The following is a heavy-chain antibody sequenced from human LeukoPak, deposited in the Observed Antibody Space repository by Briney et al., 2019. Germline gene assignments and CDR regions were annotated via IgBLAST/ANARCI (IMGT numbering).Heavy chain of an antibody. D-gene: IGHD4-17*01. J-gene: IGHJ4*02. V-gene: IGHV1-46*01. CDR2: INPSGGST. CDR1: GYAFTSYY. Sequence: ASVKVSCKASGYAFTSYYMHWVRQAPGQGLEWMGIINPSGGSTSYAQKFQGRVTMTRDMSTSTVYMELSSLRSEDTAVYYCARDHQPLRQIDYWGQGTLVTVSS. CDR3: ARDHQPLRQIDY.